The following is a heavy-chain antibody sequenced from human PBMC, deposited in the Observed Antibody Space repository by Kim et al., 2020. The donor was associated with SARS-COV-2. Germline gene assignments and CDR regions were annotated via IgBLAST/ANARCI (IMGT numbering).Heavy chain of an antibody. CDR3: AREDCGGDCYLG. D-gene: IGHD2-21*02. CDR2: INHSGST. J-gene: IGHJ4*02. V-gene: IGHV4-34*01. Sequence: SETLSLTCAVYGGSFSGYYWSWIRQPPGKGLEWIGEINHSGSTNYNPSLKSRVTISVDTSKNQFSMKLSSVTAADTAVYYCAREDCGGDCYLGWGQGTLVTVSS. CDR1: GGSFSGYY.